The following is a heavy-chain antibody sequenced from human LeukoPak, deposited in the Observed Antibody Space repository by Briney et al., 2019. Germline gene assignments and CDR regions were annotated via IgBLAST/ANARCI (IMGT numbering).Heavy chain of an antibody. D-gene: IGHD6-19*01. CDR2: IKQDGSEK. J-gene: IGHJ4*02. CDR3: ARGRSSGWYNDY. V-gene: IGHV3-7*05. Sequence: GGSLRLSCAASGFTFSSYWMSWVRQAPGKGLEWVDNIKQDGSEKYYVDSVKGRFTISGDNAKNSRYLQTNSLRAEDTAVYYCARGRSSGWYNDYWGQGTLVTVSS. CDR1: GFTFSSYW.